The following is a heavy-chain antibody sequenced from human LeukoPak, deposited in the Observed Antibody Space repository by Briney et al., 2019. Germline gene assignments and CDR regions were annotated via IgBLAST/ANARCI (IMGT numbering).Heavy chain of an antibody. D-gene: IGHD3-10*01. J-gene: IGHJ4*02. CDR2: ISGSGDRT. CDR1: GFTFSSYA. Sequence: GGSLRLSCAASGFTFSSYAMSWVRQAPGKGLEWVSAISGSGDRTYYAGSVKGRFTISRDNSKNIVYLRMNSLRAEDTAVYFCANSRGYGSGNLWGQGTLVTVSS. V-gene: IGHV3-23*01. CDR3: ANSRGYGSGNL.